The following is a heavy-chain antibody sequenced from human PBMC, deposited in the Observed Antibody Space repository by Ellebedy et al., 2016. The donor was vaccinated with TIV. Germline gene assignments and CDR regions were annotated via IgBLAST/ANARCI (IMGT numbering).Heavy chain of an antibody. CDR2: ISGSGGST. V-gene: IGHV3-23*01. D-gene: IGHD3-16*02. Sequence: GESLKISXAASGFTFSSYAMSWVRQAPGKGLEWVSAISGSGGSTYYADSVKGRFTISRDNSKNTLYLQMNSLRAEDTAVYYCAKGITFGGVIVIIFDYWGQGTLVTVSS. J-gene: IGHJ4*02. CDR3: AKGITFGGVIVIIFDY. CDR1: GFTFSSYA.